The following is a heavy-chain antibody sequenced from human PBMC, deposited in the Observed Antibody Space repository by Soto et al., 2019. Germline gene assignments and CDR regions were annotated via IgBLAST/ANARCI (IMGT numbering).Heavy chain of an antibody. J-gene: IGHJ2*01. CDR2: IIPIFGTA. CDR1: GGTFSSYA. Sequence: QGQLVQSGAEAKKPGSSVKVSCKASGGTFSSYAISWVRQAPGQGLKWMGGIIPIFGTANYAQKFQGRVTITADESTSIAYMELSSLSSEDTAVYYCARAEVGDYVYWYLDLWGRGTLVTVSS. V-gene: IGHV1-69*01. D-gene: IGHD4-17*01. CDR3: ARAEVGDYVYWYLDL.